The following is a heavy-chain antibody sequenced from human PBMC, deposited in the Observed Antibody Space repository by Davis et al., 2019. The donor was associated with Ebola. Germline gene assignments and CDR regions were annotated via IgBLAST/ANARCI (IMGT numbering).Heavy chain of an antibody. CDR2: INHSGST. CDR3: ARGRTYSSSSPFDY. CDR1: GGSFSGYY. V-gene: IGHV4-34*01. Sequence: SQTLSLTCAVYGGSFSGYYWSWIRQPPGKGLEWIGEINHSGSTNYNPSLKSRVTISVDTSKNQFSLRLRSVAAADTAVYYCARGRTYSSSSPFDYWGQGSLVTVSS. D-gene: IGHD6-6*01. J-gene: IGHJ4*02.